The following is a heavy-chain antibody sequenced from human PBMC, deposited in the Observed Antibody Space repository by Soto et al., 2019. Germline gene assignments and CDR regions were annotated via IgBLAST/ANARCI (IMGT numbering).Heavy chain of an antibody. J-gene: IGHJ5*02. CDR3: ARAGINWLDP. D-gene: IGHD2-21*01. V-gene: IGHV1-46*01. Sequence: QIQLVQSGAEVKNPGASVRLSCKASGYIFTSFHMHWVRQAPGQGLEWMRMINPSGGRTEYAENFQGRVTMTSDTSTNTVYMELTTLRSEDTAVYYCARAGINWLDPWGQGTLVIVSS. CDR2: INPSGGRT. CDR1: GYIFTSFH.